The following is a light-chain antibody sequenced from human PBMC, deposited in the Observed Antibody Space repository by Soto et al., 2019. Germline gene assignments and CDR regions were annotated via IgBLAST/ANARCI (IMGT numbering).Light chain of an antibody. CDR1: QSISSW. CDR3: QQYNSYS. J-gene: IGKJ1*01. Sequence: DIQMPQSPSTLSASVGDRVTIICRASQSISSWLAWYQQKPGKAPKLLIYDASSLESGVPSRFSGSGSGTEFTLSISSLQPDDFATYYCQQYNSYSFGQGTKVDI. V-gene: IGKV1-5*02. CDR2: DAS.